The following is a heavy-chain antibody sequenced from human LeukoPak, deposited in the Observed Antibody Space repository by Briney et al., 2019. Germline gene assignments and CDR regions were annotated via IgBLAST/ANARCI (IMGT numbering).Heavy chain of an antibody. CDR1: GYTFSAYY. D-gene: IGHD6-13*01. J-gene: IGHJ4*02. V-gene: IGHV1-46*01. Sequence: ASVKVSCKASGYTFSAYYMHWVRQAPGQGLEWMGIMNPSGGNATYAQKFQGRVTMTSDTSTSTVYMELSSLKFEDTAIYYCAKIAATGSFDYWGQGTLVTVSS. CDR2: MNPSGGNA. CDR3: AKIAATGSFDY.